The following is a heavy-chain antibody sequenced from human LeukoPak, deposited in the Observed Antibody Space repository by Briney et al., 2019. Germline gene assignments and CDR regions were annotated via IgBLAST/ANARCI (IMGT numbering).Heavy chain of an antibody. D-gene: IGHD6-13*01. V-gene: IGHV3-21*01. Sequence: GGSLRLSCAASGFTFSSYSMNWVRQAPGKGLEWVSSISSSSSSYIYYADSVKGRFTISRDNAKNSLYLQMNSLRAEDTAVYYCARDPSTSPEPIAAAGNAYWGQGTLVTASS. CDR3: ARDPSTSPEPIAAAGNAY. CDR1: GFTFSSYS. J-gene: IGHJ4*02. CDR2: ISSSSSSYI.